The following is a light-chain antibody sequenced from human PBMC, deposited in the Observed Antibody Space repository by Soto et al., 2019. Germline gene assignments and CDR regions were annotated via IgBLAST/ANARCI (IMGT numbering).Light chain of an antibody. CDR3: HQYGSSPRT. Sequence: DIHMTHSPSSLSSSVVDRVTITCRASQSISSYLNWYQQKPGKAPKLLIYAASSLQSGVPSRFSGSGSGTDFTLTISRLEPEDFAVYYCHQYGSSPRTFGQGTKVDIK. CDR1: QSISSY. CDR2: AAS. J-gene: IGKJ1*01. V-gene: IGKV1-39*01.